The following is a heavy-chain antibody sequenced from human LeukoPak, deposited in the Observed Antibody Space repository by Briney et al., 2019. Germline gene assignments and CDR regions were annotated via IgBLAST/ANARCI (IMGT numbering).Heavy chain of an antibody. V-gene: IGHV4-59*01. D-gene: IGHD6-13*01. CDR1: GGSISSYY. CDR3: AREVAAADGVDY. CDR2: IYYSGST. J-gene: IGHJ4*02. Sequence: SETLSLTCTVSGGSISSYYWSWIRQPPGKGLEWIGYIYYSGSTNYNPSLKSRVTISVDTSKNQFSLKLSSVTAADTAVYYCAREVAAADGVDYWGQGTLVTVSS.